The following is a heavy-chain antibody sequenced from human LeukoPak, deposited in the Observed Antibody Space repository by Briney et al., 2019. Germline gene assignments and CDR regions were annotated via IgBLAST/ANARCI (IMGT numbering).Heavy chain of an antibody. CDR1: GYSFTSYW. CDR2: IYPGDSDT. Sequence: PGESLKISCKGSGYSFTSYWIGWVRQMPGKGLEWMGIIYPGDSDTRYSPSFQGQVTISADKSISTAYLQWSSLKASDTAMYYCATHTYDSSAYGVFDYWGQGTLVTVSS. V-gene: IGHV5-51*01. D-gene: IGHD3-22*01. CDR3: ATHTYDSSAYGVFDY. J-gene: IGHJ4*02.